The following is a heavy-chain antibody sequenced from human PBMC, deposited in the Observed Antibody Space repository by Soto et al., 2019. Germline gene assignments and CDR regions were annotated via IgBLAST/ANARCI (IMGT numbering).Heavy chain of an antibody. CDR3: GREYSSSNGSAFDI. Sequence: GGPLRLSCAASGFTFSSYNMNWVRQAPGKGLEWVSSISSSSSNIYYADSVKGRFTISRDNAKNSRYLQMNSLRAEDTAVYYWGREYSSSNGSAFDIWGQGTMVTVSS. V-gene: IGHV3-21*01. CDR2: ISSSSSNI. J-gene: IGHJ3*02. D-gene: IGHD6-6*01. CDR1: GFTFSSYN.